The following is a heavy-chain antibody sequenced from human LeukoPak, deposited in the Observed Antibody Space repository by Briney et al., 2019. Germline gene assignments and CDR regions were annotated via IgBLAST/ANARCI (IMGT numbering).Heavy chain of an antibody. V-gene: IGHV5-51*01. Sequence: GESLKISCQGSGYSFTNYWIAWVRQMPGKGLEWMGITYPGDSDTRYSPSFQGQVTISADKSISTAYLQWSSLKASDTAMYYCARLFRGAAYNFDYWGQGTLVTVSS. CDR2: TYPGDSDT. CDR3: ARLFRGAAYNFDY. D-gene: IGHD3-10*01. J-gene: IGHJ4*02. CDR1: GYSFTNYW.